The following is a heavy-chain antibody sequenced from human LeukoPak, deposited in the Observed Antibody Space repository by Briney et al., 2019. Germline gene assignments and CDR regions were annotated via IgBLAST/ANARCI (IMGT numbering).Heavy chain of an antibody. CDR1: GYSFTSYW. CDR2: IDPSDSYT. D-gene: IGHD2-15*01. CDR3: ARLGYCSGGSCYPFDY. J-gene: IGHJ4*02. V-gene: IGHV5-10-1*01. Sequence: GGSLRLSCKGSGYSFTSYWISWVRQMPGKGLEWMGRIDPSDSYTNYSPSFQGHVTISADKSISTAYLQWSSLKASDTAMYYCARLGYCSGGSCYPFDYWGQGTLVTVSS.